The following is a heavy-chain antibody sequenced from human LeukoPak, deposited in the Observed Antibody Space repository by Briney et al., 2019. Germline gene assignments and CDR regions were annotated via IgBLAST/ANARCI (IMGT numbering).Heavy chain of an antibody. CDR3: AKGVYNHIAFTFDI. J-gene: IGHJ3*02. Sequence: GGSLRLSCAASGSTFDDYAVHWVRQAPGKGLEWVSGISWNSGSIGYADSVKGRFTISRDNAKNSLYLQMNSLRAEDTALYYCAKGVYNHIAFTFDIWGQGTMVTVSS. V-gene: IGHV3-9*01. CDR1: GSTFDDYA. CDR2: ISWNSGSI. D-gene: IGHD3-3*02.